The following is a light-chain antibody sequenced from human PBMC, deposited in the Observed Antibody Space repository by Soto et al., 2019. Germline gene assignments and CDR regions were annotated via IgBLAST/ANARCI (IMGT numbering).Light chain of an antibody. V-gene: IGKV1-5*03. Sequence: DIQMTQSPSTLSASVGDRVTITCRASQSISTWLAWYQQKPGKAPKLLIDKASNLEGGVPSRFSGSGSGTEFTITISGLQPDDFSTYYCQQYNAYPLTFGGGTTVEIK. CDR2: KAS. J-gene: IGKJ4*01. CDR1: QSISTW. CDR3: QQYNAYPLT.